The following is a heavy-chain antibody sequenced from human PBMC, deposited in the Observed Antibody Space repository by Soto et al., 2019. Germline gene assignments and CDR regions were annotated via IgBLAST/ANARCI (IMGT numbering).Heavy chain of an antibody. V-gene: IGHV4-34*01. CDR2: INHSGST. D-gene: IGHD4-4*01. CDR3: ARAKSYSSLDY. CDR1: GGSFSGYY. Sequence: SETLSLTCAVYGGSFSGYYWSWIRQPPGKGLEWIGEINHSGSTNYNPSLKSRVTISVDTSKNQFSLKLSSVTAADTAVYYCARAKSYSSLDYWGQGTRVTVS. J-gene: IGHJ4*02.